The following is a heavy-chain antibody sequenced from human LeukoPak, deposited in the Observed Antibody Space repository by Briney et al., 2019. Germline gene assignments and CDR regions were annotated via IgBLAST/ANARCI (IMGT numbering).Heavy chain of an antibody. CDR1: GGSISSGGYS. D-gene: IGHD2-21*02. CDR2: IYYSGST. CDR3: ARNIVVVTAILSAFDI. J-gene: IGHJ3*02. V-gene: IGHV4-31*03. Sequence: SETLSLTCTVSGGSISSGGYSWSWIRQHPGKGLEWIGYIYYSGSTYYNPSLKSRVTISVDTSKNQFSLKLSSVTAADTAVYYCARNIVVVTAILSAFDIWGQGTMVTVSS.